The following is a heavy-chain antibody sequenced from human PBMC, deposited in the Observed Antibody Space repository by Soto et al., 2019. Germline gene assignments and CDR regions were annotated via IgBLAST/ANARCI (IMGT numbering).Heavy chain of an antibody. CDR1: GFSVSSNY. D-gene: IGHD2-15*01. CDR2: IHNGGET. Sequence: EVQLVESGGGLVQPGGSLRLSCAASGFSVSSNYMNWVRQAPGKGLEWVSIIHNGGETHYADSVKDRFTVSRDNSKNTVFLQMNSLRVEDTAVYYCARDSWSQYWGQGTLVTVSS. V-gene: IGHV3-66*01. CDR3: ARDSWSQY. J-gene: IGHJ1*01.